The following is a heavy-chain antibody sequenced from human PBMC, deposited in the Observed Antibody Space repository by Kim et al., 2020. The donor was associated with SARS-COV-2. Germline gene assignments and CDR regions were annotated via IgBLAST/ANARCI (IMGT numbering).Heavy chain of an antibody. V-gene: IGHV4-31*03. CDR2: IYYSGST. J-gene: IGHJ4*02. Sequence: SETLSLTCTVSGGSISSGGYYWSWIRQHPGKGLEWIGYIYYSGSTYYNPSLKSRVTISVDTSKNQFSLKLSSVTAADTAVYYCARGLVVVNQYYFDYWGQGTLVTVSS. CDR3: ARGLVVVNQYYFDY. CDR1: GGSISSGGYY. D-gene: IGHD3-22*01.